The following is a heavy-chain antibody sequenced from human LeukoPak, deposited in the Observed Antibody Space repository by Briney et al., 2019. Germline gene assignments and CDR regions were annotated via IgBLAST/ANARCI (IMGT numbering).Heavy chain of an antibody. D-gene: IGHD3-16*02. V-gene: IGHV3-23*01. CDR2: IRPSGANT. J-gene: IGHJ4*02. Sequence: PGGSLRLSCAASGFTFSSYDMTWVRQTPGRGLEWVSSIRPSGANTYYGDSVKGRFTISRDNSKNTLYLQMNSLRAEDTAVYYCAKGGGGVVAHWGQGTLVTVSS. CDR1: GFTFSSYD. CDR3: AKGGGGVVAH.